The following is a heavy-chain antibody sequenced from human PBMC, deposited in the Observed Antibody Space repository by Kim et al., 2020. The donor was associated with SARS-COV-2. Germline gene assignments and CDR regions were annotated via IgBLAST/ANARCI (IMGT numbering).Heavy chain of an antibody. CDR1: GFSVSGNY. CDR2: IYSGGST. V-gene: IGHV3-53*01. Sequence: GGSLRLSCAASGFSVSGNYMTWVRQAPGKGLEWVSVIYSGGSTSYADSVRGRFTISRDNSKNTVYLQMNSLSADDTALYYCARDPSDGMDVWGQGTTVTLSS. J-gene: IGHJ6*02. CDR3: ARDPSDGMDV.